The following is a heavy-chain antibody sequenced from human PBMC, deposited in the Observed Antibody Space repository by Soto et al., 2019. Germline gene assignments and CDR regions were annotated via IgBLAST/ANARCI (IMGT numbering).Heavy chain of an antibody. D-gene: IGHD6-19*01. J-gene: IGHJ4*02. CDR2: IYYSGST. CDR1: GGSISSSSYY. Sequence: PSETLSLTCTVSGGSISSSSYYWGWIRQPPGKGLEWIGSIYYSGSTYYNPSLKSRVTISVDTSKNQFSLKLSSVTAADTAVYYCAKVSVAVGYFDYWGQGTLVTVSS. CDR3: AKVSVAVGYFDY. V-gene: IGHV4-39*01.